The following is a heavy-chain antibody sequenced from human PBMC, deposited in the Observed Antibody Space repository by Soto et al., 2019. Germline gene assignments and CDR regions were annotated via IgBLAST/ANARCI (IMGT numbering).Heavy chain of an antibody. Sequence: QVQLVESGGGVVQPGRSLRLSCAASGFTFSSYGMHWVRQAPGKGLEWVAVIWYDGINKYYADSVKGRFTISRDNSKNTLYLQMNSLRAEDTAVYYCARPTSDCSGGSCFYRDAFDIWGQGTMVTFSS. V-gene: IGHV3-33*01. D-gene: IGHD2-15*01. CDR1: GFTFSSYG. J-gene: IGHJ3*02. CDR3: ARPTSDCSGGSCFYRDAFDI. CDR2: IWYDGINK.